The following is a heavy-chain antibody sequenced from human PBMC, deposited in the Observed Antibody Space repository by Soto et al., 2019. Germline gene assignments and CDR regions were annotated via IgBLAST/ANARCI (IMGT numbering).Heavy chain of an antibody. V-gene: IGHV4-31*03. CDR1: GGSISSGGYY. J-gene: IGHJ5*02. CDR2: IYYSGST. D-gene: IGHD2-15*01. Sequence: SLTCTVSGGSISSGGYYWSWIRQHPGKGLEWIGYIYYSGSTYYNPSLKSRVTISVDTSKNQFSLKLSSVTAADTAVYYCVSVLHTYNWFDPWGQGTLVTVSS. CDR3: VSVLHTYNWFDP.